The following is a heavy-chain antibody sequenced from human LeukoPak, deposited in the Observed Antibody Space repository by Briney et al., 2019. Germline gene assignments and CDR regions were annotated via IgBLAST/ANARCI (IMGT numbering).Heavy chain of an antibody. V-gene: IGHV3-7*01. D-gene: IGHD3-10*01. CDR2: IKQDGSEK. J-gene: IGHJ4*02. Sequence: PGGSLRLSCVASGFNFVNYNMGWVRQAPGKGLEWVANIKQDGSEKYYVDSVKGRFTISRDNAKNSLYLQMNSLRAEDTAVYYCAREENNYYGSGSYYCWGQGTLVTVSS. CDR1: GFNFVNYN. CDR3: AREENNYYGSGSYYC.